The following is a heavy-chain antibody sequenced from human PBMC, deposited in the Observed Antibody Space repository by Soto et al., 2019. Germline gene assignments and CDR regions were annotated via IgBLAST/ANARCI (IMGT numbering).Heavy chain of an antibody. Sequence: SQTLSLTCAISGGSVSRHSAAWNWFRQSPSRGLEWLGRTYYRSKWYNDYAVSVKSRITIIPDTSKNQFSLQLNSVTPDDTAVYYCARDRMARNWFNPWGQGTLVTVSS. J-gene: IGHJ5*02. V-gene: IGHV6-1*01. CDR2: TYYRSKWYN. CDR1: GGSVSRHSAA. CDR3: ARDRMARNWFNP.